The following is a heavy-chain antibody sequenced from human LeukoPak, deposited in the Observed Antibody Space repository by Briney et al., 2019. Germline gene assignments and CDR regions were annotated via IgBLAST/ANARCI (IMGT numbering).Heavy chain of an antibody. D-gene: IGHD2-2*01. V-gene: IGHV1-69*13. J-gene: IGHJ4*02. CDR2: IIPIFGTA. CDR3: ARDRYCSSTSCYYYFDY. CDR1: GGTFSSYA. Sequence: ASVKVSCKASGGTFSSYAISWVRQAPGQGLEWMGGIIPIFGTANYAQKFQGRVTLTADESTSTAYMELSSLRSEDTAVYYCARDRYCSSTSCYYYFDYWGQGTLVTVSS.